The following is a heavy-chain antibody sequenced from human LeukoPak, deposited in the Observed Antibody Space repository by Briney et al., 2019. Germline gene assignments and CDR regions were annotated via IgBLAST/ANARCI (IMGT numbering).Heavy chain of an antibody. CDR1: GDSVSNNIAA. V-gene: IGHV6-1*01. CDR2: TYYRSKWYN. Sequence: SQNLSLTCVISGDSVSNNIAAWNWIRLSPSRGLEWLGRTYYRSKWYNDYAVSVESRITINPDTSKNQFSLQLNSVTPEDTAVYYCARDVTAGAGAVGMAVWGKGTTVTVSS. D-gene: IGHD6-13*01. J-gene: IGHJ6*04. CDR3: ARDVTAGAGAVGMAV.